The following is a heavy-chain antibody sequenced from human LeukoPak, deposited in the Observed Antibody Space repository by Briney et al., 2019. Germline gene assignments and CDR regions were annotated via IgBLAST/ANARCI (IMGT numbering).Heavy chain of an antibody. CDR3: ARDFDY. J-gene: IGHJ4*02. CDR2: IYYSGST. CDR1: GGSISNYY. Sequence: SETLSLTCTVSGGSISNYYWSWVRQPPGKGLEWIAYIYYSGSTSYNPSLRSRVTMSIDTSKNQFSLKLSSVTAADTAVYYCARDFDYWGQGTLVTVSS. V-gene: IGHV4-59*01.